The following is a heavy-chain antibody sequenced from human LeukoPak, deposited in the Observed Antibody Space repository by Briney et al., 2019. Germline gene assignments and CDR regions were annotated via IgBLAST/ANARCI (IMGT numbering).Heavy chain of an antibody. CDR1: GRTFSSYA. CDR2: IIPIFGIA. V-gene: IGHV1-69*04. J-gene: IGHJ6*02. CDR3: ATRKCGGDCYSDYYYGMDV. Sequence: SVKVSCKASGRTFSSYAISWVRQAPGQGLEWMGRIIPIFGIANYAQKFQGRVTITADKSTSTAYMELSSLRSEDTAVYYCATRKCGGDCYSDYYYGMDVWGQGTTVTVSS. D-gene: IGHD2-21*02.